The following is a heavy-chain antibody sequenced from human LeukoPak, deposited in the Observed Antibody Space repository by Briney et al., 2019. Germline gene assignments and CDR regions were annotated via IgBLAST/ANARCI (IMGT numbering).Heavy chain of an antibody. V-gene: IGHV4-39*06. CDR2: VYYSGST. CDR1: GGSISSNSYY. J-gene: IGHJ4*02. Sequence: SETLSLTCTVSGGSISSNSYYWGWIRQPPGKGLEWIGSVYYSGSTYYNPSLKSRVTISVDTSKNQFPLRLRSVTAADTAVYYCARDSSSNTQQINFDYWGQGTLLTVSS. D-gene: IGHD6-13*01. CDR3: ARDSSSNTQQINFDY.